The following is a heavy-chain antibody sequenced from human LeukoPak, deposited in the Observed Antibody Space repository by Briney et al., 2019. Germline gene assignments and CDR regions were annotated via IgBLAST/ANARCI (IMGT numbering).Heavy chain of an antibody. D-gene: IGHD3/OR15-3a*01. CDR3: ARKAVVDRYFDY. CDR1: GGSFSSYY. CDR2: IFTSGST. V-gene: IGHV4-4*09. J-gene: IGHJ4*02. Sequence: SETLSLTCTVSGGSFSSYYWSWIRQPPGKGLEWIGYIFTSGSTTYNPSLRSRVTISVDTSKNQFSLKLSSVTAADTAVYYCARKAVVDRYFDYWGQGILVTVSS.